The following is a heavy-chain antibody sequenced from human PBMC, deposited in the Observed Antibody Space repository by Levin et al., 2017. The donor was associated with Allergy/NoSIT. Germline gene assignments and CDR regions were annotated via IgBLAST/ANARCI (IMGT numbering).Heavy chain of an antibody. CDR2: IKSRTDGGTT. Sequence: PGESLKISCAASGFIFTNAWMSWVRQTPGKGLEWVGRIKSRTDGGTTDYAAPVKGTFIISRDDSKNTLYLQMSSLKTEDTAVYYCTTGAYIGYDLDYWGQGTLVTVSS. CDR3: TTGAYIGYDLDY. D-gene: IGHD5-12*01. V-gene: IGHV3-15*01. CDR1: GFIFTNAW. J-gene: IGHJ4*02.